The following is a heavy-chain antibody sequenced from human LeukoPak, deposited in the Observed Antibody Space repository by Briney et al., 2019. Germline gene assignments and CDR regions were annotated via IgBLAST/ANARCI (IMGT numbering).Heavy chain of an antibody. CDR2: ISPNSGGT. Sequence: ASVKVSCKASGYTFTGYYMHWVRQAPGQGLEWMGWISPNSGGTNSAQKFQGRVTMTRDTSINTAYMELNRLRSDDTAVYYCARDGSLDYWGQGTLVTVSS. J-gene: IGHJ4*02. V-gene: IGHV1-2*02. CDR3: ARDGSLDY. D-gene: IGHD1-14*01. CDR1: GYTFTGYY.